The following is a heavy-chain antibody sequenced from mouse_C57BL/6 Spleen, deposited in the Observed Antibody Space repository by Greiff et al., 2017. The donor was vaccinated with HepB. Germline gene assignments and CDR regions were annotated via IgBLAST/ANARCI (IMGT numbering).Heavy chain of an antibody. CDR3: ARGGEFYAMDY. V-gene: IGHV1-82*01. Sequence: QVQLKESGPELVKPGASVKISCKASGYAFSSSWMNWVKQRPGKGLEWIGRIYPGDGDTNYNGKFKGKATLTADKSSSTAYMQLSSLTSEDSAVYFCARGGEFYAMDYWGQGTSVTVSS. J-gene: IGHJ4*01. CDR1: GYAFSSSW. CDR2: IYPGDGDT.